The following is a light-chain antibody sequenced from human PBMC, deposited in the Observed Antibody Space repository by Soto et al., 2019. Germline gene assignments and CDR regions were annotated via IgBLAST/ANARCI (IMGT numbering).Light chain of an antibody. CDR2: EVR. Sequence: QSALTQPASVSGSPGQSITVSCTGTKTDVGAYNYVSWYQHRPGKAPRLMIYEVRNRLSGVSNRFSGSKSGNTASLTISGLQSEDEADYYCTSYAPTGALVFGSGTKLTVL. J-gene: IGLJ3*02. CDR3: TSYAPTGALV. V-gene: IGLV2-14*01. CDR1: KTDVGAYNY.